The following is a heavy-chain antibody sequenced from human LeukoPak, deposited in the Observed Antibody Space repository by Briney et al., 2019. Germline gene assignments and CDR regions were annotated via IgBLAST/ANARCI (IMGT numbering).Heavy chain of an antibody. Sequence: GGSLRLSCAASGFTFSSYGMHWVRQAPGKGLEWVSIIYGGGSTYYADSVKGRFTISRDSSNNTLFLQMSNLRADDSGLYYCATDVRSSPLGFWGHGTLVTVSS. CDR3: ATDVRSSPLGF. D-gene: IGHD6-13*01. CDR1: GFTFSSYG. V-gene: IGHV3-NL1*01. J-gene: IGHJ4*01. CDR2: IYGGGST.